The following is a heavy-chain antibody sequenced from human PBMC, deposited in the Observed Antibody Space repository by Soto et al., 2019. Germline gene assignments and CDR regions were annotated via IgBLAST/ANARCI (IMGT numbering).Heavy chain of an antibody. V-gene: IGHV3-7*05. D-gene: IGHD2-15*01. CDR1: GFTFSSYW. CDR3: ASRVVAATPWTY. CDR2: IKPDGSEG. J-gene: IGHJ4*02. Sequence: GGSLRLSCVASGFTFSSYWMSWVRQAPGKGLQWVANIKPDGSEGYYVDSVKGRFTISRDNAKNSLYLQMNGLRAEDTAVYYCASRVVAATPWTYWGQGTLVTVSS.